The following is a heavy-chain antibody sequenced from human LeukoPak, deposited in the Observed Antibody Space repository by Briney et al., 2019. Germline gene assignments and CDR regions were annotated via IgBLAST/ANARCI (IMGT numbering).Heavy chain of an antibody. CDR2: INPNSGGT. J-gene: IGHJ4*02. CDR1: GYTFTGYY. Sequence: ASVKVSCKASGYTFTGYYMHWVRQAPGQGLEWMGWINPNSGGTNYAQKFRGRVTMTRDTSISTAYMELSRLRSDDTAVYYCARDSYCSSTSCYAPVDYWGQGTLVTVSS. V-gene: IGHV1-2*02. D-gene: IGHD2-2*01. CDR3: ARDSYCSSTSCYAPVDY.